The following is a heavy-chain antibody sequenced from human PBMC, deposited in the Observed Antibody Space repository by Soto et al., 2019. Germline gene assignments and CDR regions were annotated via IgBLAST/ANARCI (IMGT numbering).Heavy chain of an antibody. J-gene: IGHJ4*02. Sequence: QVQLVQSGAEVKKPGASVKVSCKASGYNFTNSDMQWVRQAPGQRLEWMGWINAGNGNTKYSQKLEGRVTITRDTSANTADMELRSLRSEDTAVYYCARETQWLGMNWGQGTLVTVPS. V-gene: IGHV1-3*01. CDR3: ARETQWLGMN. CDR1: GYNFTNSD. D-gene: IGHD6-19*01. CDR2: INAGNGNT.